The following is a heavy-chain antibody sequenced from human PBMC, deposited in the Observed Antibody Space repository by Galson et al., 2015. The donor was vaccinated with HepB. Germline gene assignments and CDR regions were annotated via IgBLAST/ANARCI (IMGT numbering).Heavy chain of an antibody. V-gene: IGHV5-51*01. Sequence: QSGAEVKEPGESLKISCKGSGYTFTGYWIAWVRQMPGKGLEWMGIIYPGNSATRYSPSFQGQVTISADKSISTAYLQWSSLKASDTAMYFCARHPRYYYGMDVWGQGTTVTVSS. CDR2: IYPGNSAT. CDR3: ARHPRYYYGMDV. J-gene: IGHJ6*02. CDR1: GYTFTGYW.